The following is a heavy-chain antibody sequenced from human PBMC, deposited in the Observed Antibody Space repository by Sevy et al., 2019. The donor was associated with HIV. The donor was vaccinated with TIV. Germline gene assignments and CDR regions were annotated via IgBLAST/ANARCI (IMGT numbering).Heavy chain of an antibody. CDR1: GFIFNSYA. V-gene: IGHV3-33*01. CDR3: VRDHNDSSEYYLIGAYDV. CDR2: VFMDGTKE. J-gene: IGHJ3*01. D-gene: IGHD3-22*01. Sequence: GGSLRLSCAASGFIFNSYAIHWVRQAPGKGLEWVAVVFMDGTKEFYAESVKGRFTISGDNSKKKVFLQMNSLRDEDTAVYYCVRDHNDSSEYYLIGAYDVWGQGTTVTVSS.